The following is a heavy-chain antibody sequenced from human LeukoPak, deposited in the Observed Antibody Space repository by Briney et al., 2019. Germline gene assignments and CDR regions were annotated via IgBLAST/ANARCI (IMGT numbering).Heavy chain of an antibody. D-gene: IGHD3-22*01. CDR2: ISSSSSTI. CDR1: GFTFSSYS. CDR3: ARDGDTVVVSPHYFDY. Sequence: GGSLRLSCAASGFTFSSYSMNWVRQAPGKGLEWVSNISSSSSTIYYADSVKGRFTISRDNAKNSLYLQMNSLRAEDTAVYYCARDGDTVVVSPHYFDYWGQGTLVTVSS. J-gene: IGHJ4*02. V-gene: IGHV3-48*01.